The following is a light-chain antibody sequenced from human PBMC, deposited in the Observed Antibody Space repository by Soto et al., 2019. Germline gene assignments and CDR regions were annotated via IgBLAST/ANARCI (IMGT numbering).Light chain of an antibody. CDR3: QQYNNWPPWT. CDR2: GAS. V-gene: IGKV3-15*01. Sequence: EIVMTQSPATLSVSLGERATLSCRASQSVSSNLAWYQQKPGQAPRLLIYGASTMATGIPARFSGSGSGTEFTLTISSLQSEDFAVYYCQQYNNWPPWTFGQGTKVEIK. J-gene: IGKJ1*01. CDR1: QSVSSN.